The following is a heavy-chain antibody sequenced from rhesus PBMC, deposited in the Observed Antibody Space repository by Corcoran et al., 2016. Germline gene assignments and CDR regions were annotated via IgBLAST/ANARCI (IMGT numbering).Heavy chain of an antibody. D-gene: IGHD3-34*01. V-gene: IGHV1-111*02. CDR1: GYTFTDYY. J-gene: IGHJ4*01. CDR2: VDPEDGEA. Sequence: EVQLVQSGAEVKKPGASVKISCKASGYTFTDYYLHWVRQAPGKGLEWMGRVDPEDGEAIHSQKFQSRVTLTADTSTDTAYMELSSLRSEDTAVYYCATGVLSGVIINFGYWGQGVLVTVSS. CDR3: ATGVLSGVIINFGY.